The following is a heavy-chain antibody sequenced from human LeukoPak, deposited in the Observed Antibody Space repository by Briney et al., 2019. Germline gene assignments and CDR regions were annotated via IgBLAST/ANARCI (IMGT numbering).Heavy chain of an antibody. D-gene: IGHD3-22*01. V-gene: IGHV4-59*08. CDR3: ARQSWDYDSSGYYSYSAFDI. CDR1: GGSISSYY. J-gene: IGHJ3*02. CDR2: IYYSGST. Sequence: PSETLSLTCSVSGGSISSYYWSWIRQPPGKGLEWIGYIYYSGSTNYNPSLKSRVTISVDTSKNQFSLKLSSVTAADTAVYYCARQSWDYDSSGYYSYSAFDIWGQGTMVTVSS.